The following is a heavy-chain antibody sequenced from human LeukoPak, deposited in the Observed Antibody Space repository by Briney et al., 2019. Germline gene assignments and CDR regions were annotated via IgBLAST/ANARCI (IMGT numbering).Heavy chain of an antibody. D-gene: IGHD1-26*01. CDR1: GYTFTGYY. CDR2: INPNSGGT. Sequence: GASVKVSCKASGYTFTGYYMHWVRQAPGQGLEWMGWINPNSGGTNYAQKFQGRVTMTRDTSISTAYMELSRLRSDDTAVYYCARDPVEVGATVSDYWGQGTLVTVSS. J-gene: IGHJ4*02. CDR3: ARDPVEVGATVSDY. V-gene: IGHV1-2*02.